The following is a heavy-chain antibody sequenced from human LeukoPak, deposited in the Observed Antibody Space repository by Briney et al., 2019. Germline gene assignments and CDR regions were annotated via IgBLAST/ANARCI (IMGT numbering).Heavy chain of an antibody. V-gene: IGHV1-2*02. J-gene: IGHJ4*02. D-gene: IGHD1-26*01. CDR1: GYTFTGYY. Sequence: ASVKVSCKASGYTFTGYYMHWVRQAPGQGLEWMGWINPNSGGTNYAQKLQGRVTMTTDTSTSTAYMELRSLRSDDTAVYYCARDVREEWELLGIDYWGQGTLVTVSS. CDR3: ARDVREEWELLGIDY. CDR2: INPNSGGT.